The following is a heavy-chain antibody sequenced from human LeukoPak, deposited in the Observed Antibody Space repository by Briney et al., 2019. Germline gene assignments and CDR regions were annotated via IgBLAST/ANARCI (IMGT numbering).Heavy chain of an antibody. CDR3: ARAVEVSYVAYYYYMDV. D-gene: IGHD3-16*01. CDR2: INPNSGGT. Sequence: ASVKVSCKASGYTFTGYYMHWVRQAPGQGLEWMGWINPNSGGTNYAQKFQGRVTMTRDTSISTAYMELSRLRSDDTAVYYCARAVEVSYVAYYYYMDVWGKGTTVTVSS. CDR1: GYTFTGYY. V-gene: IGHV1-2*02. J-gene: IGHJ6*03.